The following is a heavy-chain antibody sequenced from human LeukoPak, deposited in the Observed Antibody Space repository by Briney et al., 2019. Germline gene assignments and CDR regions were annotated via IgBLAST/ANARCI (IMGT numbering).Heavy chain of an antibody. Sequence: GESLKISCKGSGYSFTSYWIGWVRQMPGKGLEWMGWINPNSGGTNYAQKFQGRVTMTRDTSTSTVYMELSSLRSEDTAVYYCARVKGEGAHFDYWGQGTLVTVSS. CDR2: INPNSGGT. CDR3: ARVKGEGAHFDY. CDR1: GYSFTSYW. D-gene: IGHD1-26*01. J-gene: IGHJ4*02. V-gene: IGHV1-2*02.